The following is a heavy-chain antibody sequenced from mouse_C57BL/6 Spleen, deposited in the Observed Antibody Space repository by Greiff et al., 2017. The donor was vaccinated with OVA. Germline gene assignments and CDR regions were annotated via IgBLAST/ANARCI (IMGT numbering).Heavy chain of an antibody. V-gene: IGHV1-15*01. D-gene: IGHD1-1*01. CDR3: TRKYYGSSYEDY. CDR2: IDPETGGT. Sequence: VQLQQSGAELVRPGASVTLSCKASGYTFTDYEMHWVKQTPVHGLEWIGAIDPETGGTAYNQKFKGKAILTADKSSSTAYMELRSLTSEDSAVYYCTRKYYGSSYEDYWGQGTTLTVSS. J-gene: IGHJ2*01. CDR1: GYTFTDYE.